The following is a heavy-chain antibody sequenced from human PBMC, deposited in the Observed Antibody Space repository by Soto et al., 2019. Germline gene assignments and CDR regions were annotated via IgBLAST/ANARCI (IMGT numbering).Heavy chain of an antibody. CDR2: ISGRRGST. D-gene: IGHD6-13*01. J-gene: IGHJ4*02. CDR3: ANGADSSSWSFDY. Sequence: GGYLRLSCAASGFTFSSYAMSWVRQAPGKGLEGVSAISGRRGSTYYADSVKGRFTISRVNSKNTLYLQLKNLRAEDSAVYYFANGADSSSWSFDYWGQGTLVTVSS. V-gene: IGHV3-23*01. CDR1: GFTFSSYA.